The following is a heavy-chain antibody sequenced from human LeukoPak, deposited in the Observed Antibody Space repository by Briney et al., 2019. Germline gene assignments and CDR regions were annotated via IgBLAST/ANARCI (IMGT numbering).Heavy chain of an antibody. D-gene: IGHD2-2*02. CDR3: AREPDRYCSSTSCYNGRMDV. J-gene: IGHJ6*04. V-gene: IGHV1-18*01. Sequence: ASVKVSCKASGYTFTSYGISWVRQAPGQGLEWMGWISAYNGNTNYAQKLQGRVTMTTDTSTSTAYMELRSLRSDDTAAYYCAREPDRYCSSTSCYNGRMDVWGKGTTVTVSS. CDR2: ISAYNGNT. CDR1: GYTFTSYG.